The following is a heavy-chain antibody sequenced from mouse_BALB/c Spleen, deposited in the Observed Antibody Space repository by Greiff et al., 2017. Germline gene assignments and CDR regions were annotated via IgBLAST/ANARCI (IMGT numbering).Heavy chain of an antibody. CDR3: ARGGLYYGNYYFDY. J-gene: IGHJ2*01. CDR1: GYSITSDYA. D-gene: IGHD2-1*01. CDR2: ISYSGST. Sequence: EVKLVESGPGLVKPSQSLSLTCTVTGYSITSDYAWNWIRQFPGNKLEWMGYISYSGSTSYNPSLKSRISITRDTSKNQFFLQLNSVTTEDTATYYCARGGLYYGNYYFDYWGQGTTLTVSS. V-gene: IGHV3-2*02.